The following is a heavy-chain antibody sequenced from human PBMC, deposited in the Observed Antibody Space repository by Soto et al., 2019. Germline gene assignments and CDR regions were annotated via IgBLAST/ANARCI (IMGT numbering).Heavy chain of an antibody. D-gene: IGHD3-16*01. CDR1: GGSLRSYY. Sequence: PSETLSLTCSVSGGSLRSYYWNWIRQPAGKGLEWIGRIYSRGDTNYNPSLKSRVTMLVDTSKNEFSLRLNSVTAADTAVYYYAGRGKDIYYELVVWDQGSTVAASS. V-gene: IGHV4-4*07. CDR3: AGRGKDIYYELVV. J-gene: IGHJ6*02. CDR2: IYSRGDT.